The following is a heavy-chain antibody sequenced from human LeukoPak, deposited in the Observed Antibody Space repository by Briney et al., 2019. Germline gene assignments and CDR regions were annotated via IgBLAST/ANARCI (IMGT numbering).Heavy chain of an antibody. V-gene: IGHV3-7*03. CDR1: GFDFSNYW. CDR3: ARRRGYSYGRNNYYFDY. D-gene: IGHD5-18*01. J-gene: IGHJ4*02. CDR2: INRDGSEK. Sequence: GGSLRLSCAASGFDFSNYWMSWVRQTPGKGLEWVANINRDGSEKYYVDSVEGQFTISRDNAKNSLFLQMNSLRVEDTAVYYCARRRGYSYGRNNYYFDYWGQGTLVTVSS.